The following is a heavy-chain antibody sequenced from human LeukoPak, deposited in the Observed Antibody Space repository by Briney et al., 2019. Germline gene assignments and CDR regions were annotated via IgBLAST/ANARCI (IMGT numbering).Heavy chain of an antibody. CDR1: GFTFSSYS. V-gene: IGHV3-21*01. Sequence: GGSLRLSCAASGFTFSSYSMNWVRQAPGKGLEWVSSISSSSSYIYYADSVKGRFTISRDSAKNSLYLQMDSLRAEDTAVYYCARADYYDSSGYFDYWGQGTLVTVSS. CDR3: ARADYYDSSGYFDY. CDR2: ISSSSSYI. D-gene: IGHD3-22*01. J-gene: IGHJ4*02.